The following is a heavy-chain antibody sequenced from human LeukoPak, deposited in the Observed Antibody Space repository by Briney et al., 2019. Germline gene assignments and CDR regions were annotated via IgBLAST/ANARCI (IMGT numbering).Heavy chain of an antibody. CDR2: IYYSGST. Sequence: PSETLSLTCTVSGGSISIYYWSWIRQPPGKGLEWIGYIYYSGSTNYNPSLKSRVTISVDTSKNQFSLKLSSVTAADTAVYYCARRSMRAFDIWGQGTMVTVSS. CDR3: ARRSMRAFDI. CDR1: GGSISIYY. V-gene: IGHV4-59*08. J-gene: IGHJ3*02. D-gene: IGHD2-8*01.